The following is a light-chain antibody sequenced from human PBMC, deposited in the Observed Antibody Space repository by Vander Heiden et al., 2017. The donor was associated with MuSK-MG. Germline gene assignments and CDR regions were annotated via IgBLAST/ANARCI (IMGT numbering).Light chain of an antibody. CDR1: QSISSY. CDR3: QQIDSTPLFT. V-gene: IGKV1-39*01. Sequence: DIQMTQSPSSLSASVGDRVTITCRASQSISSYLNWYQQKPGKAPKLLIYAASSLQSGVPSRFSGSGYGTDFTLTISSLQPEDFATYYCQQIDSTPLFTFGHGTKVDIK. J-gene: IGKJ3*01. CDR2: AAS.